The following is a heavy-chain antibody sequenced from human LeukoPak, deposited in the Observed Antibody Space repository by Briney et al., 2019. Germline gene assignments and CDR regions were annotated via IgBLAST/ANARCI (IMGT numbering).Heavy chain of an antibody. V-gene: IGHV3-21*01. CDR2: ISSSSSYI. D-gene: IGHD6-13*01. J-gene: IGHJ4*02. Sequence: GGSLRLSCAASGFTFSSYSMNWVRQAPGKGLEWVSSISSSSSYIYYADSVKGRFTISRDNAKNSLYLQMNSLRAEDTAVYYCATFEYSSSWTYFDYWGQGTLVTVSS. CDR1: GFTFSSYS. CDR3: ATFEYSSSWTYFDY.